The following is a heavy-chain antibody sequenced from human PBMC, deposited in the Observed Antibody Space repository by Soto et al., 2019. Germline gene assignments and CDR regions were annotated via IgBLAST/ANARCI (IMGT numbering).Heavy chain of an antibody. Sequence: QVQLVESGGGVVQPGRSLRLSCAASGFTFSSYAMHWVRQAPGKGLEWVAVISYDGSNKYYSDSVKGRFTISRDNSKNPLYLQLSSLIAEDTAVYYCARESDMVATNPTFDYWGQGTLVTVSS. J-gene: IGHJ4*02. CDR3: ARESDMVATNPTFDY. V-gene: IGHV3-30-3*01. CDR1: GFTFSSYA. D-gene: IGHD5-12*01. CDR2: ISYDGSNK.